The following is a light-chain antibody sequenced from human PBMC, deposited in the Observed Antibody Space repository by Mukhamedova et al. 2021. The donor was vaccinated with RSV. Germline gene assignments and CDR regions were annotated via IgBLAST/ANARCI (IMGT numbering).Light chain of an antibody. V-gene: IGKV1-33*01. CDR3: QQYDRIPIT. CDR2: DAS. J-gene: IGKJ5*01. Sequence: WYQRRVHGKAPRLLIHDASNLETGVPSRFSGSGSGTDFTFTISSLQPADIATYYCQQYDRIPITFGQGTRPETK.